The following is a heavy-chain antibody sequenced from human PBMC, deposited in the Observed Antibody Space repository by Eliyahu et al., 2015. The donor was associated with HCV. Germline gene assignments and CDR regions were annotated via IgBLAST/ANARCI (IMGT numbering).Heavy chain of an antibody. CDR3: AKVPRGVVVTAPLDY. CDR2: ISYDGSNK. V-gene: IGHV3-30*18. D-gene: IGHD2-21*02. Sequence: QVQLVESGGGVVQPGXSLXLSCAASGFXFXXYGMHWVRQAPGKGLEWVAVISYDGSNKYYADSVKGRFTISRDNSKNTLYLQMNSLRAEDTAVYYCAKVPRGVVVTAPLDYWGQGTLVTVSS. CDR1: GFXFXXYG. J-gene: IGHJ4*02.